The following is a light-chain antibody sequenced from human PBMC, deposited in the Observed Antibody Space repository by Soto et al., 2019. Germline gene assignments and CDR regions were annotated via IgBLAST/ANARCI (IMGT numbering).Light chain of an antibody. J-gene: IGKJ1*01. CDR2: DAS. Sequence: EIVMTQSPGTLSASPGERVTLSCRASQSVSSKLVWYQRKPGQSPRLLIYDASTRATGMPGRFSGSGSGTEFTLTISSLQSEDFATYYCQPYNSYSEAFGHGTK. V-gene: IGKV3-15*01. CDR3: QPYNSYSEA. CDR1: QSVSSK.